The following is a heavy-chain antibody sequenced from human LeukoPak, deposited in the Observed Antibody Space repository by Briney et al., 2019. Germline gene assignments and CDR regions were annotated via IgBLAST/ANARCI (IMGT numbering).Heavy chain of an antibody. CDR2: ISYDGSNK. CDR3: AKQLWYYYGMDV. D-gene: IGHD5-18*01. CDR1: GFTFSSYG. Sequence: PGGSLRLSCAASGFTFSSYGMHWVRRAPGKGLEWVAVISYDGSNKYYADSVKGRFTISRDNSKNTLYLQMNSLRAEDTAVYSCAKQLWYYYGMDVWGKGTTVTVSS. J-gene: IGHJ6*01. V-gene: IGHV3-30*18.